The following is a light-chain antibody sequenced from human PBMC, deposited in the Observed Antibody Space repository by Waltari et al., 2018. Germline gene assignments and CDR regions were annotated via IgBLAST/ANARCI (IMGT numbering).Light chain of an antibody. CDR2: KDS. Sequence: SYELTQPPSVSVSPGQTARITCSAHASPNQYAYWYQQRPGQSPVLVLYKDSERPSVIPERFSVSRSGTTATLTISGVHAEDVSDYYCQSTDTSGTYVLFGGGTKLTVL. CDR1: ASPNQY. V-gene: IGLV3-25*03. CDR3: QSTDTSGTYVL. J-gene: IGLJ2*01.